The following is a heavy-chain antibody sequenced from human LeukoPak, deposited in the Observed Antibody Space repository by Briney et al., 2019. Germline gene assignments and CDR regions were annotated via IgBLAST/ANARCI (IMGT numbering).Heavy chain of an antibody. J-gene: IGHJ4*02. D-gene: IGHD3-22*01. CDR1: GGSISSSSYY. CDR3: ARRRYYDSSGYNYFDY. Sequence: PSETLSLTCTVSGGSISSSSYYWGWIRQPPGKGLEWIGSIYYSGGTYYNPSLKSRVTISVDTSKNQFSLKLSSVTAADTAVYYCARRRYYDSSGYNYFDYWGQGTLVTVSS. CDR2: IYYSGGT. V-gene: IGHV4-39*01.